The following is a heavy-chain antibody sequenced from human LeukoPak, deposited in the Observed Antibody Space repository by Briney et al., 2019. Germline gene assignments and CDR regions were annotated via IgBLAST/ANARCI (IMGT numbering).Heavy chain of an antibody. V-gene: IGHV1-8*01. CDR2: MNPNSGNT. CDR1: GYTFTSYD. J-gene: IGHJ4*02. D-gene: IGHD3-22*01. Sequence: APVKVSCKASGYTFTSYDINWVRQATGQGLEWMGWMNPNSGNTGYAQKFQGRVTMTRNTSISTAYMELSSLRSEDTAVYYCARGPDSSGYALDYWGQGTLVTVSS. CDR3: ARGPDSSGYALDY.